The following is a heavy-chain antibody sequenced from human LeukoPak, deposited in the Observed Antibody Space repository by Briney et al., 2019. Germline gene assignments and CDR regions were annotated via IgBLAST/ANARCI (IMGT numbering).Heavy chain of an antibody. V-gene: IGHV3-23*01. D-gene: IGHD3-22*01. CDR1: GFTFSSYA. Sequence: PGGSLRLSCAASGFTFSSYAMSWVRQAPGKGLEWVSAISGSGGSTYYADSVKGRFTISRDNSKNTLYLQMNSLRAEDTAVYYCAKDAYYYDSSSYYGDAFDIWGQGTMVTVSS. CDR3: AKDAYYYDSSSYYGDAFDI. J-gene: IGHJ3*02. CDR2: ISGSGGST.